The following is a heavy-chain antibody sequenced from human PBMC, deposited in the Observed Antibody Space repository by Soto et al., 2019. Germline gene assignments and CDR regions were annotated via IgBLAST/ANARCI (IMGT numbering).Heavy chain of an antibody. D-gene: IGHD5-18*01. Sequence: QVQLVQSGTEVKKPGASMKVSCKASGGTFSRSGFHWVRQAPGQGLEWMGMIVPSVDTTNYAQKFQARVTISADQFTSTVYMELRSLTSEDTAVYYCARCPQPPDTADPYAVDVWGQGTRVIVSS. CDR2: IVPSVDTT. V-gene: IGHV1-69*18. CDR1: GGTFSRSG. J-gene: IGHJ6*02. CDR3: ARCPQPPDTADPYAVDV.